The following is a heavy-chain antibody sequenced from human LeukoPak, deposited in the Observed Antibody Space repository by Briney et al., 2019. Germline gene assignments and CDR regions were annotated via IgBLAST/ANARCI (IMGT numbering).Heavy chain of an antibody. J-gene: IGHJ4*02. CDR3: ARDLFSGSYQEDF. Sequence: PGEXLRLSCAASGFRLSSYWMSWVRQAPGKGLEWVANIKYDGSGKYYVDSVKGRFTISRDDAKNSLYLEMNSLRAEDTAVYYCARDLFSGSYQEDFWGQGTLVTVSS. CDR1: GFRLSSYW. V-gene: IGHV3-7*01. D-gene: IGHD1-26*01. CDR2: IKYDGSGK.